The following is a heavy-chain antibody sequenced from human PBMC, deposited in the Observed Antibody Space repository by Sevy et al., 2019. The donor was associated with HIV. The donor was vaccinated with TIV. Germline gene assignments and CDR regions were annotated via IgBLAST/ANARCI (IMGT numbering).Heavy chain of an antibody. J-gene: IGHJ4*02. D-gene: IGHD3-22*01. CDR1: GFTFSSYA. CDR3: VPMIVVVSLDY. Sequence: GGSLRLSCSASGFTFSSYAMHWVRLAPGKGLEYVSAISSNGGSTYYADSVKGRFTISRDNSKNTLYLQMSSLRAEDTAVSYCVPMIVVVSLDYWGQGTLVTVSS. V-gene: IGHV3-64D*06. CDR2: ISSNGGST.